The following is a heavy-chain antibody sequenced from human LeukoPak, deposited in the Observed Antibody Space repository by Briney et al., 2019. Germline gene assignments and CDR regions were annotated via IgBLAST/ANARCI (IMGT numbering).Heavy chain of an antibody. J-gene: IGHJ4*02. Sequence: EASVKVSCKASGYTFTGYYMHWVRQAPGQGLEWMGWINPNSGGTNYAQKFQGRVTMTRDTSISTAYMELSRLRSDDTAVYYCASSYYDSSGYYYAYFDYWGQGTLVTVSS. CDR3: ASSYYDSSGYYYAYFDY. CDR1: GYTFTGYY. CDR2: INPNSGGT. D-gene: IGHD3-22*01. V-gene: IGHV1-2*02.